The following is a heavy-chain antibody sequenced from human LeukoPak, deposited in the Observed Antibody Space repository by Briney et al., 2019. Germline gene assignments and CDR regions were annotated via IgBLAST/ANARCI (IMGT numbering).Heavy chain of an antibody. J-gene: IGHJ6*02. CDR3: AIQGYSSSWTPRYYYYYGMDV. Sequence: SETLSLTCAVYGRSFSGYYWGWIRQPPGKGLEWIGSIYYSGSTYYNPSLKSRVTISVDTSKNQFSLKLSSVTAADTAVYYCAIQGYSSSWTPRYYYYYGMDVWGQGTTVTVSS. V-gene: IGHV4-39*01. CDR2: IYYSGST. D-gene: IGHD6-13*01. CDR1: GRSFSGYY.